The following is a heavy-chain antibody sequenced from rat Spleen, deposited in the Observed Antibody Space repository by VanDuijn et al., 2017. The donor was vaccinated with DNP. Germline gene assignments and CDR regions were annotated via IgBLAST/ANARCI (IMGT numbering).Heavy chain of an antibody. J-gene: IGHJ4*01. CDR2: ISSSSSYI. CDR1: GFTFSNYG. Sequence: EVQLVESGGGLVQPGRSLKLSCLASGFTFSNYGMNWIRQAPGKGLEWVASISSSSSYIYYADTVKGRFTISRENAKNTLYLQMTSLRSEDTALYYCARREFGPYALDAWGQGTSVTVSS. V-gene: IGHV5-34*01. D-gene: IGHD4-3*01. CDR3: ARREFGPYALDA.